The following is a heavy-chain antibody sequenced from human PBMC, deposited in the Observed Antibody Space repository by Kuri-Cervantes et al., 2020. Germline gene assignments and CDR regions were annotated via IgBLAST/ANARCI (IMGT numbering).Heavy chain of an antibody. CDR1: GFTFSSYS. CDR2: ISSSSSPI. Sequence: GESLKISCAASGFTFSSYSMNWVRQAPGKGLEWLSLISSSSSPIYYADSVRGRFTSSRDNAKNALYLQMNSLRDVDTAVYYCARYHDYGGNVGPKVDHWGQGTLVTVSS. J-gene: IGHJ4*02. D-gene: IGHD4-23*01. V-gene: IGHV3-48*02. CDR3: ARYHDYGGNVGPKVDH.